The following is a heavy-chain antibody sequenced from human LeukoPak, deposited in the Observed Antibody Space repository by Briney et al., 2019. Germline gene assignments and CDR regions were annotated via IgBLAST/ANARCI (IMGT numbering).Heavy chain of an antibody. V-gene: IGHV5-51*01. CDR2: IYPGDSDT. CDR3: ARQGSPLVGYDSTGYYYALTFYY. D-gene: IGHD3-22*01. CDR1: GYSFINHW. J-gene: IGHJ4*02. Sequence: GESLKISCKASGYSFINHWIGWVRQKPGKGLEWMGIIYPGDSDTRYSPSFQGQVTISADKSISTAYLQWSSLKASDTAMYYCARQGSPLVGYDSTGYYYALTFYYWGQGTLVTVSS.